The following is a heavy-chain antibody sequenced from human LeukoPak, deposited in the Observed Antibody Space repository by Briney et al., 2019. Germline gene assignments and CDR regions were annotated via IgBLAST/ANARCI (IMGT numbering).Heavy chain of an antibody. CDR3: ARYVYGVVTSFDY. Sequence: GGSLRLSCAASQFTFSDYTMNWVRRAPGKGLEWVSSISTRSDYIYYAESVKGRFTISRDNAKNSLYLQMDSLRAEDTAVYYCARYVYGVVTSFDYWGQGTLVTVSS. CDR2: ISTRSDYI. CDR1: QFTFSDYT. V-gene: IGHV3-21*01. D-gene: IGHD3-3*01. J-gene: IGHJ4*02.